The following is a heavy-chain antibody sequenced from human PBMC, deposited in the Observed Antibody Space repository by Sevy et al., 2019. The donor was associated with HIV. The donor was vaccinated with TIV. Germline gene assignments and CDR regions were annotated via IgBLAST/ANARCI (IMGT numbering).Heavy chain of an antibody. Sequence: GGSLRLSCAASGFTFSSYGMHWVRQAPGKGLEWVAFIRYDGSNKYYADSVKGRFTISRDNSKNTLYLQMNSLRAEDTAVSYCAKLGRYYDSSGYPAFDYWGQGTLVTVSS. CDR3: AKLGRYYDSSGYPAFDY. V-gene: IGHV3-30*02. CDR2: IRYDGSNK. CDR1: GFTFSSYG. J-gene: IGHJ4*02. D-gene: IGHD3-22*01.